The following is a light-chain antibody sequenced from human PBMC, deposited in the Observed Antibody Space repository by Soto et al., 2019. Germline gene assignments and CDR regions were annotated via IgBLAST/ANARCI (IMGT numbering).Light chain of an antibody. CDR1: QSLAYIDGNTY. J-gene: IGKJ2*01. Sequence: EAVMTQSPLSLPVTLGQSASISCRSSQSLAYIDGNTYLTGFNQRPGQSPRRLIYYVSNRDSGVPDRFSGSGSGTDFTLKISRVEAEDAGIYYCMQSTHWPPYTFGQGTKLEIK. CDR3: MQSTHWPPYT. V-gene: IGKV2-30*01. CDR2: YVS.